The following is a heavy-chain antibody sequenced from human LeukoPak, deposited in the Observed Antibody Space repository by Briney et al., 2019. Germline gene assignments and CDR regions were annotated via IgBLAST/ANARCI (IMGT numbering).Heavy chain of an antibody. V-gene: IGHV3-30*18. D-gene: IGHD6-19*01. CDR3: AKKSVSGAGTGSFDI. J-gene: IGHJ3*02. Sequence: PGGSLRLSCAASGFTFSSYAFYWVRQASGKGLEWVSSISYDGRNQYYIDSVRGRFTISRDNSKNTLYLQMNSLRTEDTAVYFCAKKSVSGAGTGSFDIWGQGTMVTVSS. CDR1: GFTFSSYA. CDR2: ISYDGRNQ.